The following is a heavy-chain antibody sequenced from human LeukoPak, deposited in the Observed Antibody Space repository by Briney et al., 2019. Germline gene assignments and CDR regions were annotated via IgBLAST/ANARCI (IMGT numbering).Heavy chain of an antibody. CDR1: GYTFTSYY. D-gene: IGHD3-10*01. Sequence: ASVKVSCKASGYTFTSYYMHWVRQAPGKGLEWMGGFDPEDGETIYAQKFQGRVTMTEDTSTDTAYMELSSLRSEDTAVYYCATDYFSTYYYGSGSSDAFDIWGQGTMVTVSS. V-gene: IGHV1-24*01. CDR3: ATDYFSTYYYGSGSSDAFDI. CDR2: FDPEDGET. J-gene: IGHJ3*02.